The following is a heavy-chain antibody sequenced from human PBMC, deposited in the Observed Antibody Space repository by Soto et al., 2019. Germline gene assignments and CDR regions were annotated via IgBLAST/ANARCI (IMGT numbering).Heavy chain of an antibody. V-gene: IGHV1-18*01. CDR3: ARYLDSSGYLAYYYNGMDV. D-gene: IGHD3-22*01. J-gene: IGHJ6*02. Sequence: ASVKVSCKASGYTFTSYGISWVRQAPGQGLEWMGWISAYNGNTNYAQKLQGRVTMTTDTSTSTAYIELRSLRSDDTAVYYCARYLDSSGYLAYYYNGMDVWCQATTVTVSS. CDR2: ISAYNGNT. CDR1: GYTFTSYG.